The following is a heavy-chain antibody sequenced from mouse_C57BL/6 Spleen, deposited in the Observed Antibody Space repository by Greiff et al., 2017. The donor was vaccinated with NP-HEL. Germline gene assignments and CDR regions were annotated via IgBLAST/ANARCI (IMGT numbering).Heavy chain of an antibody. Sequence: EVHLVESEGGLVQPGSSMKLSCTASGFTFSDYYMAWVRQVPEKGLDWVANINYDGSSTYYLDSLKSRFIISRDNAKNILYLQMSSLKSEDTATYDCARASNYHMDYWGQGTSVTVSS. V-gene: IGHV5-16*01. CDR3: ARASNYHMDY. D-gene: IGHD2-5*01. CDR2: INYDGSST. J-gene: IGHJ4*01. CDR1: GFTFSDYY.